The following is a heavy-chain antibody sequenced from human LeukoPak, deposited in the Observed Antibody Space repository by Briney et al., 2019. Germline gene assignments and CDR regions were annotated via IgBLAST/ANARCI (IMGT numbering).Heavy chain of an antibody. J-gene: IGHJ6*02. CDR2: ISISGSTI. V-gene: IGHV3-11*01. CDR3: ARPLLINDLQGLYGLDV. D-gene: IGHD3-16*01. CDR1: GFTFTDYF. Sequence: GGSLRLSCAASGFTFTDYFMNWIRQAPGKGLEWVSSISISGSTIYYADSVKGRFTISRDNAKNSLYLQMNSLRAEDTAVYYCARPLLINDLQGLYGLDVWGQGTTVTVSS.